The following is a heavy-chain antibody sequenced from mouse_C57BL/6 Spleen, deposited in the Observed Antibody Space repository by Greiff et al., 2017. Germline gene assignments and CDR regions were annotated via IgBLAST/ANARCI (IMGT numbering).Heavy chain of an antibody. D-gene: IGHD2-5*01. V-gene: IGHV1-19*01. J-gene: IGHJ3*01. Sequence: VQLQQSGPVLVKPGASVKMSCKASGYTFTDYYMNWVKQSHGKSLEWIGVINPYNGGTSYNQKFKGKATLTVDKSSSTAYMELNSLTSEDSAVYYCASDSNSFAYWGKETLVRVSA. CDR1: GYTFTDYY. CDR2: INPYNGGT. CDR3: ASDSNSFAY.